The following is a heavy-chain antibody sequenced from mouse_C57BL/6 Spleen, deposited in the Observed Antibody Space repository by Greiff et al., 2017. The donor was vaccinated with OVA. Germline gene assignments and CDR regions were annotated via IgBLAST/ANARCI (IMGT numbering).Heavy chain of an antibody. CDR3: ARGNYDHYFDY. CDR2: INPGSGGT. Sequence: QVQLQQSGAELVRPGTSVKVSCKASGYAFTNYLIEWVKQRPGQGLEWIGVINPGSGGTNYNEKFKGKATLTADKSSSTAYMQLSSLTSEDSAVYFCARGNYDHYFDYWGQGTTLTVSS. V-gene: IGHV1-54*01. CDR1: GYAFTNYL. J-gene: IGHJ2*01. D-gene: IGHD2-4*01.